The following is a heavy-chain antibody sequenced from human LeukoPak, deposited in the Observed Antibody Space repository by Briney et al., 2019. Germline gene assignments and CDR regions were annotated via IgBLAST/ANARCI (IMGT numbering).Heavy chain of an antibody. D-gene: IGHD2-15*01. V-gene: IGHV1-18*01. CDR3: ARDEVVVAQRGFWFDP. CDR2: ISAYNGNT. CDR1: GGTFSSYG. J-gene: IGHJ5*02. Sequence: ASVKVSCKASGGTFSSYGISWVRQAPGQGLEWMGWISAYNGNTNYAQKLQGRVTMTTDTSTSTAYMELRSLRSDDTAVYYCARDEVVVAQRGFWFDPWGQGTLVTVSS.